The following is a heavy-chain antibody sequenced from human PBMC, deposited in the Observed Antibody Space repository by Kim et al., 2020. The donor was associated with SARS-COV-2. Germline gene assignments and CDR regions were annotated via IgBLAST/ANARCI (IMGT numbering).Heavy chain of an antibody. CDR1: GFTFSSYA. J-gene: IGHJ4*02. Sequence: GGSLRLSCAASGFTFSSYAMSWVRQAPGKGLEWVSAISGSGGSTYYADSMKGRFTISRDNSKNTLYLQMNSLRAEDTAVYYCAKDRSVYGSSWLFDYWGQGTLVTVSS. D-gene: IGHD6-13*01. V-gene: IGHV3-23*01. CDR3: AKDRSVYGSSWLFDY. CDR2: ISGSGGST.